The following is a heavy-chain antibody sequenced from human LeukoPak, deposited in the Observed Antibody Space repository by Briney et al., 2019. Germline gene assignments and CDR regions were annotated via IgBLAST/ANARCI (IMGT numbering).Heavy chain of an antibody. J-gene: IGHJ3*02. D-gene: IGHD4-17*01. Sequence: SETLSLTCTVSGVSINSYDWSWIRQPPGKGLEWLGYIYYSGSTNYNPSLKSRVTISVDTSKNPFYLKLSSVTAADTAVYYCARTSADYGDYVAFDIWGQGTMVTVSS. CDR3: ARTSADYGDYVAFDI. V-gene: IGHV4-59*12. CDR2: IYYSGST. CDR1: GVSINSYD.